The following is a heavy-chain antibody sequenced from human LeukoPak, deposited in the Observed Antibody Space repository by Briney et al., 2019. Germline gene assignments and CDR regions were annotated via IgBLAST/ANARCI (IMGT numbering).Heavy chain of an antibody. Sequence: PGGSLRLSCAASGSTFSSYGMHWVRQAPGKGLEWVAFIRYDGSNKYYADSVKGRFTISRDNSKNTLYLQMNSLRAEDTAVYYCAKGKRRYYYDSSGYDAFDIWGQGTMVTVSS. V-gene: IGHV3-30*02. D-gene: IGHD3-22*01. CDR2: IRYDGSNK. CDR3: AKGKRRYYYDSSGYDAFDI. J-gene: IGHJ3*02. CDR1: GSTFSSYG.